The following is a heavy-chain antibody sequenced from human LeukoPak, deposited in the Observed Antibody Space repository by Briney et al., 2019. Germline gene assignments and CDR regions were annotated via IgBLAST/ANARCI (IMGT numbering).Heavy chain of an antibody. D-gene: IGHD4-11*01. CDR1: GYTFTSYD. J-gene: IGHJ4*02. CDR3: ARCNDSNSGVIDY. Sequence: GASVKVSCKASGYTFTSYDINWVRQATGQGLEWMGWMNPNSGNTGYAQKFQGRVTITRNTSISTAYMELSSLRSEDTAVYYCARCNDSNSGVIDYWGQGTLVTVSS. CDR2: MNPNSGNT. V-gene: IGHV1-8*03.